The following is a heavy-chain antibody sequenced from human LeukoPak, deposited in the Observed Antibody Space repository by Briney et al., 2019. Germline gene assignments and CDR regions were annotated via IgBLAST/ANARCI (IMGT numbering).Heavy chain of an antibody. Sequence: GGSLXLSCAASGFTFNSXSMNWVRXAPGKGXXXXXSISSSSSSIHYADSVKGRFTISRDNARNSLTLQMNGLRAEDTAVYYCAKDKYSSSWIYYFDYWGQGTLVTVSS. CDR1: GFTFNSXS. D-gene: IGHD6-13*01. J-gene: IGHJ4*02. CDR2: ISSSSSSI. CDR3: AKDKYSSSWIYYFDY. V-gene: IGHV3-21*04.